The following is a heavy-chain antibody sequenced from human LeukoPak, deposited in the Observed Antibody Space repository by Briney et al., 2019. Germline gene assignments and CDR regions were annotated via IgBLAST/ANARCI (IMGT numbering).Heavy chain of an antibody. Sequence: GGSLRLSCAASGFTFSSYAMSWVRQAPGKGLKWVSAISGSGGSTYYADSVKGRFTISRDNSKNTLYLQMNSLRAEDTAVYYCAKEGIVATIGDHDAFDIWGQGTMVTVSS. J-gene: IGHJ3*02. D-gene: IGHD5-12*01. CDR3: AKEGIVATIGDHDAFDI. V-gene: IGHV3-23*01. CDR1: GFTFSSYA. CDR2: ISGSGGST.